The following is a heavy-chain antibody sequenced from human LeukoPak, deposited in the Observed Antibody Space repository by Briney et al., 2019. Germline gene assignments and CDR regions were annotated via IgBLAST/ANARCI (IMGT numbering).Heavy chain of an antibody. V-gene: IGHV1-8*01. D-gene: IGHD6-19*01. Sequence: ASVKVSCKASGYTFTSYDINWVRQATGQGLEWMGWMNPNSGNTGYAQEFQGRVTMTRNTSISTAYMELSSLRSEDTAVYYCARVTQVAGVDYWAREPWSPSPQ. J-gene: IGHJ4*02. CDR2: MNPNSGNT. CDR1: GYTFTSYD. CDR3: ARVTQVAGVDY.